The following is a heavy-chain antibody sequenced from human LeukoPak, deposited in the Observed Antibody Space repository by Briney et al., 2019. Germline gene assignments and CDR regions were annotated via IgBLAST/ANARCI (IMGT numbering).Heavy chain of an antibody. J-gene: IGHJ4*02. D-gene: IGHD3-9*01. CDR3: ARLKFDVLTGYYEALDY. CDR2: IYYSGTT. V-gene: IGHV4-59*08. CDR1: GDSLINFY. Sequence: SETLSLACTVSGDSLINFYWSWIRQPPGKGLEWIGYIYYSGTTNYNPSLKSRVTMSVDTSKHQFSLKLRSVTAADTAVYYCARLKFDVLTGYYEALDYWGQGTLVAVSS.